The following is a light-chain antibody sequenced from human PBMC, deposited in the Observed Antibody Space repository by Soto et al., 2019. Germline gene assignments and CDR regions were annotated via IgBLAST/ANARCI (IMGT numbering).Light chain of an antibody. CDR1: QSISIY. CDR2: AAS. V-gene: IGKV1-39*01. CDR3: QQSYSTPT. Sequence: DIQMTQSPSSLSASVGDRVTITCRASQSISIYLNWYQQKPGKAPMLLIYAASSLQSGVPSRFAGSASGTDFTLIISSLQPEDFATYYCQQSYSTPTFGGGTKLEIK. J-gene: IGKJ4*01.